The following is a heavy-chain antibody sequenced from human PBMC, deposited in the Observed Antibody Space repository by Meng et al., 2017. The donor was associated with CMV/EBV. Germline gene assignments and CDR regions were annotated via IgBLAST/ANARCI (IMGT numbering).Heavy chain of an antibody. CDR3: ARDHSGPLSH. D-gene: IGHD1-1*01. CDR1: GFTVSSNY. J-gene: IGHJ4*02. Sequence: QRVGCGGGLVQPGGALRLSCAASGFTVSSNYLSGVRQAPGKGLEWVSVIYSGGSTYYADSVKVRFTISRDNSKNTLYLQMNSLRAEDTAVYYCARDHSGPLSHWGQGTLVTVSS. CDR2: IYSGGST. V-gene: IGHV3-66*01.